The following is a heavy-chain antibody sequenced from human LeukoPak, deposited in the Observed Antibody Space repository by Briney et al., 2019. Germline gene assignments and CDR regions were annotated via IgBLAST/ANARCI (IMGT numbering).Heavy chain of an antibody. V-gene: IGHV3-15*01. J-gene: IGHJ4*02. CDR3: TTDSSSWLGVFDY. Sequence: GRSLRLSCAASGFTFSNAWMSWVRQAPGKGLEWVGRIKSKTDGGTTDYAAPVKGRFTISRDDSKNTLYLQMNSLKTEDTAVYYCTTDSSSWLGVFDYWGQGTLVTVSS. CDR1: GFTFSNAW. D-gene: IGHD6-13*01. CDR2: IKSKTDGGTT.